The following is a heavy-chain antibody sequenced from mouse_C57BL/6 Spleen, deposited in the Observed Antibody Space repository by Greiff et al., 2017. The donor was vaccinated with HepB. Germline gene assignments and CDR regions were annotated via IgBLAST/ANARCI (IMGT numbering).Heavy chain of an antibody. Sequence: QVQLQQSGAELVRPGASVKLSCEASGYTFTDYYITWVQQRPGQGLEWIARIYPGSGNTYYNEKFKGQSTLTAEKSSSTAYMQLSSLTSEDSAVDSGVRYTHDRYYEAWLAYWGQGTLVTVSA. D-gene: IGHD1-1*01. CDR1: GYTFTDYY. CDR2: IYPGSGNT. J-gene: IGHJ3*01. V-gene: IGHV1-76*01. CDR3: VRYTHDRYYEAWLAY.